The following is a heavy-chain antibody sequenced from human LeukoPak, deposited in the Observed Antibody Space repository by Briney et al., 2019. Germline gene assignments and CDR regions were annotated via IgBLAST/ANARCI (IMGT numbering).Heavy chain of an antibody. CDR2: ISGSGGST. CDR3: AKDSQQLVLYNWFDP. CDR1: GFTFSSYA. Sequence: GGSLRLSCAASGFTFSSYAMSWVHQAPGKGLEWVSAISGSGGSTYYADSVKGRFTISRDNSKNTLYLQMNSLRAEDTAVYYCAKDSQQLVLYNWFDPWGQGTLVTVSS. D-gene: IGHD6-13*01. V-gene: IGHV3-23*01. J-gene: IGHJ5*02.